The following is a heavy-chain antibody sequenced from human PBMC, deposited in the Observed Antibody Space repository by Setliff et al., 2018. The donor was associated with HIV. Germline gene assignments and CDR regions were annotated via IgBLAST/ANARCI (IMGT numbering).Heavy chain of an antibody. J-gene: IGHJ1*01. CDR3: ARDPYCSGDGCFRYYQH. CDR2: IYSSGST. CDR1: NVPINSYY. V-gene: IGHV4-4*07. D-gene: IGHD2-15*01. Sequence: PSETLSLTCTVSNVPINSYYWSWIRQPAGRALEWIGRIYSSGSTNYNPSLKCRVKMSIDTSKNQFSLKLSSVTAADTAVYFCARDPYCSGDGCFRYYQHWGRGTLVTVSS.